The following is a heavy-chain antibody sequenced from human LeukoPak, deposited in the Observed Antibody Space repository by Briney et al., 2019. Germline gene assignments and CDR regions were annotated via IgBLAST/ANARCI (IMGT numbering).Heavy chain of an antibody. CDR3: ANPAIKGP. D-gene: IGHD5-12*01. CDR2: IGSAGGSI. V-gene: IGHV3-23*01. CDR1: KFTFMNYA. J-gene: IGHJ5*02. Sequence: GGSLRLSCTASKFTFMNYAMHWVRQAPGKGLEWLSTIGSAGGSIFYADSVKGRFTISRDNSKNTLYLQMNSLRAEDTAVYYCANPAIKGPWGQGTLVTVSS.